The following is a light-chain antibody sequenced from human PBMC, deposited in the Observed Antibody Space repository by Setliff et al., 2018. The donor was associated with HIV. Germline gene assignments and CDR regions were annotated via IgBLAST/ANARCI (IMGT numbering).Light chain of an antibody. V-gene: IGLV3-21*03. CDR2: DDS. J-gene: IGLJ1*01. CDR1: NIGSKS. CDR3: QVWDRSSDHYV. Sequence: SYELTQPPSVSVAPGKTARISCGGNNIGSKSVHWSQQKPGQAPVLVVYDDSDRPSGIPERFSGSNSGNTATLTISRVEAGDEADYYCQVWDRSSDHYVFGTGTKGTVL.